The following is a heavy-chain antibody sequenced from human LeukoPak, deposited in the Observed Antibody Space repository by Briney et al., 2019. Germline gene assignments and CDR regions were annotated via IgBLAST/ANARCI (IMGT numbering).Heavy chain of an antibody. CDR1: GFTFGDYA. CDR2: IRSKTYGGTT. D-gene: IGHD5-18*01. Sequence: GGSLRLSCTASGFTFGDYAMSWFRQAPGKGLEWVGFIRSKTYGGTTEYAASVKDRFTISRDDSKSIAYLQMNSLKTEDTAVYYCTRGRGYSYGYPDYWGQGTLVTVSP. J-gene: IGHJ4*02. V-gene: IGHV3-49*03. CDR3: TRGRGYSYGYPDY.